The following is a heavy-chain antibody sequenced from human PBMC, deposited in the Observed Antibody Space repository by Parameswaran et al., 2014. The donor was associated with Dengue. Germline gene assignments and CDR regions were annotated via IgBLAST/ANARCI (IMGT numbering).Heavy chain of an antibody. J-gene: IGHJ3*02. V-gene: IGHV4-59*01. D-gene: IGHD2-21*02. CDR3: ARAMTSDAFDI. Sequence: RWIRQPPGKGLEWIGYIYYSGSTNYNPSLKSRVTISVDTSKNQFSLKLSSVTAADTAVYYCARAMTSDAFDIWGQGTMVTVSS. CDR2: IYYSGST.